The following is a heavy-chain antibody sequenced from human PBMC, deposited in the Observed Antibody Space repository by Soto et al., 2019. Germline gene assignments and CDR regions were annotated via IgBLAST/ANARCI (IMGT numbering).Heavy chain of an antibody. CDR1: GYTFTSHD. CDR3: ARVYGGWYYLDY. Sequence: ASVKVSCKASGYTFTSHDISWVRQAPGQGLERMGWISAYTGNTSYAQKLQGRFTMTTDTSTSTAYMELRSLRSYDTAVYSGARVYGGWYYLDYWAQGTLVTVSS. D-gene: IGHD4-17*01. J-gene: IGHJ4*02. V-gene: IGHV1-18*01. CDR2: ISAYTGNT.